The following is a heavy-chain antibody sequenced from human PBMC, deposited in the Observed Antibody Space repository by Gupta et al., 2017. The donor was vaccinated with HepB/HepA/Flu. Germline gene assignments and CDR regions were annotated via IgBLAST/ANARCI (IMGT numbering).Heavy chain of an antibody. CDR3: ASSNYYDTSGYYPGY. CDR2: CSSSGRTR. V-gene: IGHV3-48*03. CDR1: GFTFSSYE. J-gene: IGHJ4*02. D-gene: IGHD3-22*01. Sequence: EVQLVESGGGLVQPGGSLRRSCAASGFTFSSYEMNWVRQAPGKGLEWISFCSSSGRTRYDAVAVKGRFTISRDNAKNSLYLQMNSLRAEDTAVYYCASSNYYDTSGYYPGYWGQGTLVTVSS.